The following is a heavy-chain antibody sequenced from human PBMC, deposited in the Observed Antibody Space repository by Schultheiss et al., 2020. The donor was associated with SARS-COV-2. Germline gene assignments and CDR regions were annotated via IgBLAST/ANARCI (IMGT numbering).Heavy chain of an antibody. Sequence: SETLSLTCAVSGDFFSTYYWSWVRQPPGKGLEWIGYVRLSGSTDYNPSLRSRVTISVDTSKNQFSLRLTSVTAADTAVYYCARFVPPVYSDSGGPIWGQGTMVTVSS. CDR3: ARFVPPVYSDSGGPI. CDR1: GDFFSTYY. D-gene: IGHD3-22*01. J-gene: IGHJ3*02. CDR2: VRLSGST. V-gene: IGHV4-59*01.